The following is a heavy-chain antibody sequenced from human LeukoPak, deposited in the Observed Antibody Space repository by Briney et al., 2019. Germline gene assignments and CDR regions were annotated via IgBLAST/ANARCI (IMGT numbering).Heavy chain of an antibody. V-gene: IGHV4-34*01. CDR2: INHSGST. Sequence: PSETLSLTCAVYGGSFSGYYWSWIRQPPGKGLEWIGEINHSGSTNYNPSLKSRVTISVDTSKNQFSLKLSSVTAADTAVYYCARGGIFRIGYCSGGSCYPPTPNWFDPWGQGTLVTVSS. D-gene: IGHD2-15*01. CDR3: ARGGIFRIGYCSGGSCYPPTPNWFDP. J-gene: IGHJ5*02. CDR1: GGSFSGYY.